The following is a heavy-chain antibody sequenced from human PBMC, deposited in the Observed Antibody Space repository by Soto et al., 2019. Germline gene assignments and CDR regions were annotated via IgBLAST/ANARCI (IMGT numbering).Heavy chain of an antibody. V-gene: IGHV4-61*03. CDR3: ARGRNNWFDP. J-gene: IGHJ5*02. Sequence: SETLSLTCTASGGSVSSGNYNWGWIRQPPGKGPEWIGYIYYSGSTRYNPSLKSRLTISVDTSKNHFSLKLTSVNAADTAVYYCARGRNNWFDPWGQGTLVTVSS. CDR2: IYYSGST. CDR1: GGSVSSGNYN.